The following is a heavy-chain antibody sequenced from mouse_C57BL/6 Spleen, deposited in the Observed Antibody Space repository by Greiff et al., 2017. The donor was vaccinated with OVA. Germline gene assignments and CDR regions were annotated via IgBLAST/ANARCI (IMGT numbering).Heavy chain of an antibody. CDR1: GYSITSGYY. J-gene: IGHJ4*01. Sequence: EVQLQESGSGLVKPSQSLSLTCSVTGYSITSGYYWNWIRQFPGNKLEWMGYISYDGSNKYNPSLKNRISITRDTSKNQVFLKLNSVTTEDTATYCCARGGGSMVTTRGAMDYWGQGTSVTVSS. D-gene: IGHD2-2*01. V-gene: IGHV3-6*01. CDR3: ARGGGSMVTTRGAMDY. CDR2: ISYDGSN.